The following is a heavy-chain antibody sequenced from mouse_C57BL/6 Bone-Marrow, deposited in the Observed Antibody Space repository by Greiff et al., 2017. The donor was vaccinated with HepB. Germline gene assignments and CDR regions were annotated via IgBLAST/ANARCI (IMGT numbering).Heavy chain of an antibody. J-gene: IGHJ1*03. D-gene: IGHD2-3*01. Sequence: VKLMESGPGLVAPSQSLSITCTVSGFSLTSYAISWVRQPPGKGLEWLGVIWTGGGTNYNSALKSRLSISKDNSKSQVFLIMNSLQTDDTARYYCASGWLLRYWYFDVWGTGTTVTVSS. V-gene: IGHV2-9-1*01. CDR1: GFSLTSYA. CDR2: IWTGGGT. CDR3: ASGWLLRYWYFDV.